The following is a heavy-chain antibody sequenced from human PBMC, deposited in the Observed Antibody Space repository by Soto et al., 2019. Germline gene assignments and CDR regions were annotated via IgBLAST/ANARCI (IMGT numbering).Heavy chain of an antibody. V-gene: IGHV3-48*01. CDR2: ISSSSNTI. D-gene: IGHD3-10*01. CDR3: ARGLSLDY. CDR1: GFTFSSYS. Sequence: EVQLVESGGDLVQPGGSLRLSCAASGFTFSSYSMNWVRQAPGKGLEWVSYISSSSNTIYYADSVKGRFTISRDNAKNSLSLQMYSLRVEDTAVYYCARGLSLDYWGQGTLVTVSS. J-gene: IGHJ4*02.